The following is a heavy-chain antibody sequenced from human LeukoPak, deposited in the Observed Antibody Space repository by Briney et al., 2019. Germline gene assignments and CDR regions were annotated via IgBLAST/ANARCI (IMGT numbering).Heavy chain of an antibody. CDR3: ARDRRGVPAANIDY. CDR2: INHSGST. V-gene: IGHV4-34*01. D-gene: IGHD2-2*01. J-gene: IGHJ4*02. CDR1: GGSFSGYY. Sequence: SETLSLTCAVYGGSFSGYYWSWIRQPPGKGLEWIGEINHSGSTNYNPSLKSRVTISVDTSKNQFSLKLSSVTAADTAVYYCARDRRGVPAANIDYWGQGTLVTVSS.